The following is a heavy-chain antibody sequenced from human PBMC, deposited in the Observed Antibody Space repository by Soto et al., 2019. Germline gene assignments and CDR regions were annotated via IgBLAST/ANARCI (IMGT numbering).Heavy chain of an antibody. CDR1: GGTFSSHT. D-gene: IGHD4-17*01. CDR2: IIPALGTA. V-gene: IGHV1-69*08. Sequence: QDQLVQSGAEVKKPGSSVKVSCKASGGTFSSHTFSWVRQAPGQGLEWMGRIIPALGTATYAQKFQGRVTITADESATTVYMERNRRRSEDTAVYYCARPDFGACWYVDLWGRGTLVTASS. J-gene: IGHJ2*01. CDR3: ARPDFGACWYVDL.